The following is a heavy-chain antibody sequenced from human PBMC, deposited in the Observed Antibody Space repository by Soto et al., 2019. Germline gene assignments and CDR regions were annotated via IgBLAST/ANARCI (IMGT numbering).Heavy chain of an antibody. CDR1: GFTFRSYN. CDR3: ARDLGYGDPTWPYFDY. D-gene: IGHD4-17*01. Sequence: EVQLVESGGGLVQPGGSLRLSCAASGFTFRSYNMNWVRQAPGKGLEWVSYISSSSSTIYYADSVKARFTISRANAKTSLYLQMNSLRDEDTAVYYCARDLGYGDPTWPYFDYWGQGTLVTVSS. V-gene: IGHV3-48*02. J-gene: IGHJ4*02. CDR2: ISSSSSTI.